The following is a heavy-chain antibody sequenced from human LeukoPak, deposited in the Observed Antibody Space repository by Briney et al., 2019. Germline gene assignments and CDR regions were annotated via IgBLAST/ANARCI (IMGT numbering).Heavy chain of an antibody. CDR3: ARDSHYYDIRGGFNH. J-gene: IGHJ4*02. CDR2: IWYDGSNK. V-gene: IGHV3-33*01. D-gene: IGHD3-22*01. Sequence: GGSLRHSCAEPGFTFLGYMGYRGPQAPGKGLEWVAVIWYDGSNKYYADSVKGRFTISRDNSKNTLYLQMNSLRAEDTAVYYCARDSHYYDIRGGFNHWRQATLLTVSS. CDR1: GFTFLGYM.